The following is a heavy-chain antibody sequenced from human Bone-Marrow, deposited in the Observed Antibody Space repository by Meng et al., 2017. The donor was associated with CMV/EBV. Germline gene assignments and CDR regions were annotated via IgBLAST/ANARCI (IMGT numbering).Heavy chain of an antibody. V-gene: IGHV3-30*02. CDR3: AKVEEQLVGPHSGMDV. J-gene: IGHJ6*02. D-gene: IGHD6-6*01. CDR1: GFTFSSYG. CDR2: IRYDGSNK. Sequence: GESLKISCAASGFTFSSYGMHWVRQAPGKGLEWVEFIRYDGSNKYYADSVKGRFTISRDNSKNTLYLQMNSLRAEDTAVYYCAKVEEQLVGPHSGMDVWGQGTTVTVSS.